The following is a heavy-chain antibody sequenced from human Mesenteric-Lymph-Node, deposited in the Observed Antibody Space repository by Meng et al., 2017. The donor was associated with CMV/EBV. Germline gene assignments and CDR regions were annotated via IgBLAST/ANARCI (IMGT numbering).Heavy chain of an antibody. CDR1: GGTFSSYA. Sequence: SVKVSCKASGGTFSSYAISWVRQAPGQGLEWMGGIIPIFGTANYAQKFQGRVTITTDESTSTAYMELSSLRSEDTAVYYCARLGSTRRPFDYWGQGTLVTVSS. CDR3: ARLGSTRRPFDY. J-gene: IGHJ4*02. CDR2: IIPIFGTA. V-gene: IGHV1-69*05. D-gene: IGHD4-11*01.